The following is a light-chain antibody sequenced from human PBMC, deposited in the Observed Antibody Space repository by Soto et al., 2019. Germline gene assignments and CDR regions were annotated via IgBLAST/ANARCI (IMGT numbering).Light chain of an antibody. CDR1: SSDVGAYNY. V-gene: IGLV2-14*01. CDR2: DVS. J-gene: IGLJ1*01. Sequence: QSVLTQPASVSGSPGQSITISCTGTSSDVGAYNYVSWYQQYPGKAPKLMIYDVSNRPSGVSNRFSGSKSGNTASLTISGLQDEDEADYYCCSYTSSSTYVFGTGTKLTVL. CDR3: CSYTSSSTYV.